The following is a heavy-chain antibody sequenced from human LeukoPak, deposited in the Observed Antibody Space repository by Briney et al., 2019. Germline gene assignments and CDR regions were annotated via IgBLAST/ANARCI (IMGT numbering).Heavy chain of an antibody. Sequence: ASVKVSCKASGGTFSSYDISWVRQAPGQGLEWMGGIIPIFGTAKNAQKSQGRVSITADESTTTAYMELSSLRSEDTAVYYCARRFGSNGGFDYWGQGTLVSVSS. CDR2: IIPIFGTA. J-gene: IGHJ4*02. V-gene: IGHV1-69*13. D-gene: IGHD2-15*01. CDR3: ARRFGSNGGFDY. CDR1: GGTFSSYD.